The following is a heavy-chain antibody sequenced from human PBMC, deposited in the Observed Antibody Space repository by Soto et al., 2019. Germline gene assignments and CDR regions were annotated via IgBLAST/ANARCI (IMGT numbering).Heavy chain of an antibody. V-gene: IGHV4-39*01. J-gene: IGHJ4*02. CDR1: GGSISSSSYY. CDR2: IYYSGST. Sequence: SETLSLTCTVSGGSISSSSYYWGWIRQPPGKGLEWIGSIYYSGSTYYNPSLKSRVTISVDTSKNQFSLKLSSVTAADTAVYYCARLGYSYDYYFDYWGQGTLVTVSS. D-gene: IGHD5-18*01. CDR3: ARLGYSYDYYFDY.